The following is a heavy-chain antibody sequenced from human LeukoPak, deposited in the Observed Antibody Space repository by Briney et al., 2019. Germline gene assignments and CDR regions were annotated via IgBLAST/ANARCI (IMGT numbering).Heavy chain of an antibody. D-gene: IGHD6-19*01. CDR1: GGSFSGYY. CDR2: INHSGST. Sequence: SETLSLTCAVYGGSFSGYYWSWIRQPPGKGLEWIGEINHSGSTNYNPSIKSRVTISVDTSKNQFSLKLSSVTAADTAVYYCARGRYSSGWGRNWFDPWGQGALVTVSS. J-gene: IGHJ5*02. CDR3: ARGRYSSGWGRNWFDP. V-gene: IGHV4-34*01.